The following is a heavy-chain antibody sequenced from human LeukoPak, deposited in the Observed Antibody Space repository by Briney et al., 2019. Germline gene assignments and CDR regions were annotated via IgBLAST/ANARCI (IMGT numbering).Heavy chain of an antibody. V-gene: IGHV1-8*03. D-gene: IGHD6-13*01. J-gene: IGHJ4*02. CDR2: MNPNSGNT. Sequence: GASVKVSCKASGYTFTSYDINWVRQATGQGLEWMGWMNPNSGNTGYAQKFQGRVTITRNTSISTAYMELSSLRSEDTAVYYCATIAAAVKGGADYWGQGTLVTVSS. CDR1: GYTFTSYD. CDR3: ATIAAAVKGGADY.